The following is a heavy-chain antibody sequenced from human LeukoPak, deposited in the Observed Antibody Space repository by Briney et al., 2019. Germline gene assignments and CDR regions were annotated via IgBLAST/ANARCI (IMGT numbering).Heavy chain of an antibody. J-gene: IGHJ4*02. CDR3: ARGDDSSGYYDY. V-gene: IGHV4-4*09. D-gene: IGHD3-22*01. Sequence: SETLSLTCTVSGGSISSYYWSWIRQPPGKGPEWIGYIYTSGSTNYNPSLKSRVTISVDTSKNQFSLKLSSVTAADTAVYYCARGDDSSGYYDYWGQGTLVTVSS. CDR2: IYTSGST. CDR1: GGSISSYY.